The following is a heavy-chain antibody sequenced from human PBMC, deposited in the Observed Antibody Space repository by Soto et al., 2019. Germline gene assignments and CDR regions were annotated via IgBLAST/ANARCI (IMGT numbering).Heavy chain of an antibody. CDR3: ARHTIRGIPRRRANYFDY. D-gene: IGHD3-16*01. CDR1: GGSITRRSSY. J-gene: IGHJ4*02. CDR2: FYDGNT. V-gene: IGHV4-39*01. Sequence: SETLSLTCIVSGGSITRRSSYWAWIRQPPGKGLEWVGTFYDGNTYHNPSLRSRITIAVDTSKNQFSLKLNSVAAADTAVYYCARHTIRGIPRRRANYFDYWGQGTLVTVSS.